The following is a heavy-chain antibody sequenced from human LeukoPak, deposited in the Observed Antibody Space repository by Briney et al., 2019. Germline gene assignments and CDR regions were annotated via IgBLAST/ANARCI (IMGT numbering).Heavy chain of an antibody. CDR3: AASSWSYYYYGMDV. J-gene: IGHJ6*02. Sequence: SETVSLTCAVYGGSFSGYYWSWMRQPPGKGLEWMGEINHSGSTNYNPSLKSRVTIPVDTSKNQFSLKLSSVTTADTAVYYCAASSWSYYYYGMDVWGQGTTVTVSS. D-gene: IGHD6-13*01. CDR2: INHSGST. CDR1: GGSFSGYY. V-gene: IGHV4-34*01.